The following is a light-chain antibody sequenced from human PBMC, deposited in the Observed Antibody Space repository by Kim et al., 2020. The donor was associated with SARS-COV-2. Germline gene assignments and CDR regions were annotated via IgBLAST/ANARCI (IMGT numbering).Light chain of an antibody. Sequence: ASVGDGVTSTCRARQDISNSIALSQQKPWKAPNHLIYAASTLQSGVPSRFSGSGSGTEFALTISSLQPEAFATYSYQQLNNFPCTFAQGTKVYIK. V-gene: IGKV1-9*01. J-gene: IGKJ1*01. CDR2: AAS. CDR3: QQLNNFPCT. CDR1: QDISNS.